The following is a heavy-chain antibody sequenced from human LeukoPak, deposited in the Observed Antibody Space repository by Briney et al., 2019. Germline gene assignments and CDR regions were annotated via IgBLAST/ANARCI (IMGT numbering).Heavy chain of an antibody. Sequence: GGSLRLSCAVSGITLSNYGMSWVRQAPGKGLEWVAGISDSGETFYADSVKGRFTISRDNSKNTMYLQMNRLRVEDTAVYFCARDRAVTQDWVEFDPWGQGTLVTVSS. CDR3: ARDRAVTQDWVEFDP. CDR2: ISDSGET. V-gene: IGHV3-23*01. J-gene: IGHJ5*02. D-gene: IGHD4-17*01. CDR1: GITLSNYG.